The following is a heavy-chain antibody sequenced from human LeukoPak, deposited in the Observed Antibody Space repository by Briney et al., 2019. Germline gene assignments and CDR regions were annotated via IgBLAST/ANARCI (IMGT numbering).Heavy chain of an antibody. J-gene: IGHJ6*02. CDR1: GYTFTSYG. Sequence: ASVKVSCKASGYTFTSYGISWVRQAPGQGLEWMGWISAYNGNTNYAQKLQGRVTMTTDTSTSTAYMELRSLRSDDTAVYYCARDTTNPTSYGMDVWGQGTTVTVSS. V-gene: IGHV1-18*01. CDR2: ISAYNGNT. D-gene: IGHD1-1*01. CDR3: ARDTTNPTSYGMDV.